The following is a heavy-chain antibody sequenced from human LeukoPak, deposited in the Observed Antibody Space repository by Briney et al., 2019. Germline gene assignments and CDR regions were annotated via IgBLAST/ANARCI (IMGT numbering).Heavy chain of an antibody. CDR2: IIPIFGTA. J-gene: IGHJ6*02. V-gene: IGHV1-69*13. D-gene: IGHD3-3*01. Sequence: SVKVSCKASGGTFSSYAISWVRQAPGQGLEWMGGIIPIFGTANYAQKFQGRVTITADESTSTAYMELSSLRSEDTAVYYCARGSVDYDFWSGYYYYYGMDVWGQGTTVTVSS. CDR3: ARGSVDYDFWSGYYYYYGMDV. CDR1: GGTFSSYA.